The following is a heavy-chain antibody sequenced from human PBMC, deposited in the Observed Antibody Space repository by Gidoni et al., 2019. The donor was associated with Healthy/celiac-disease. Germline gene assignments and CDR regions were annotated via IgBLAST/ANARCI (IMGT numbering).Heavy chain of an antibody. CDR1: GFTFSSYA. CDR3: AKDPASSSWFLAWFDP. CDR2: ISGSGGST. D-gene: IGHD6-13*01. J-gene: IGHJ5*02. Sequence: EVQLLESGGGLVQPGGSLRLSCAASGFTFSSYAMSWVRQAPGKGLEWVSAISGSGGSTYYADSVKGRFTISRDNSKNTLYLQMNSLRAEDTAVYYCAKDPASSSWFLAWFDPWGQGTLVTVSS. V-gene: IGHV3-23*01.